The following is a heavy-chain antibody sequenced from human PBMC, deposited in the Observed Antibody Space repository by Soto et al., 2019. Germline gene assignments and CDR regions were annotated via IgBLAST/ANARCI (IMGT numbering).Heavy chain of an antibody. V-gene: IGHV1-46*01. CDR1: GYTFTSYY. CDR2: INPSGGST. J-gene: IGHJ6*02. Sequence: ASVKVSCKASGYTFTSYYMHCARQAPGQGLEWMGIINPSGGSTSYAQKFQGRVTMTRDTSTSTVYMELSSLRSEDTAVYYCARDLYDYVWGSYPPPTNQYYYYYGMDVWGQGTTVTVSS. CDR3: ARDLYDYVWGSYPPPTNQYYYYYGMDV. D-gene: IGHD3-16*02.